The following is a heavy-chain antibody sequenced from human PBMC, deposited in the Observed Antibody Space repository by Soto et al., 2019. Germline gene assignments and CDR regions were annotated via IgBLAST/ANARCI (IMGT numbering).Heavy chain of an antibody. CDR3: ATRAPIDGDPY. D-gene: IGHD4-17*01. Sequence: QVQLQESGPGLEKPSETLSLTCDVSGDSISSPTWWTWVRQPPGKGLEWIGEVYHSGSTNYNSSLKSRVTISVDKSKNQFSLRLSSVTAADTAVYYCATRAPIDGDPYWGQGTLVTVSS. J-gene: IGHJ4*02. CDR2: VYHSGST. CDR1: GDSISSPTW. V-gene: IGHV4-4*02.